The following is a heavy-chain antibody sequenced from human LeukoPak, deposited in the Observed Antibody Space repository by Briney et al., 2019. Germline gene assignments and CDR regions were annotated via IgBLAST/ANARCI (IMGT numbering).Heavy chain of an antibody. CDR2: INHSGST. D-gene: IGHD6-13*01. J-gene: IGHJ4*02. CDR1: GGSLSGYY. CDR3: ARRPQQQLPQDY. V-gene: IGHV4-34*01. Sequence: SETLSLTCAVYGGSLSGYYWIWIRQPPGKGLEWIGEINHSGSTNYNPSLKSRVTISVDTSKNQFSLKLSSVTAADTAVYYCARRPQQQLPQDYWGQGTLVTVSS.